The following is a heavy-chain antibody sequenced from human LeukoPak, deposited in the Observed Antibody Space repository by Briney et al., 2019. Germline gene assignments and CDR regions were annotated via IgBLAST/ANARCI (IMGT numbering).Heavy chain of an antibody. CDR1: GFTFSSYS. J-gene: IGHJ3*02. CDR2: ISSSSSYI. Sequence: GGSLRLSCAASGFTFSSYSMNWVRQAPGKGLEWVSSISSSSSYIYYADSVKGRFTISRDNAKNSLYLQTNSLRAEDTAVYYCARDPYYDILTGYYRDLGGLRDAFDIWGQGTMVTVSS. D-gene: IGHD3-9*01. CDR3: ARDPYYDILTGYYRDLGGLRDAFDI. V-gene: IGHV3-21*01.